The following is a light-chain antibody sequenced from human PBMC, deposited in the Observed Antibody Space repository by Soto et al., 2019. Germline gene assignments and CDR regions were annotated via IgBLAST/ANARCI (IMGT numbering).Light chain of an antibody. V-gene: IGLV2-14*01. Sequence: QSALTQPASVSGSPGQSITISCTGTSSDVGGYNYVSWYQQHPGKAPKLMIYDVNTRPSGVSNRFSGSKSGNTASLTISRLQAEDEADYYCSSYTSSISFGGGTKLTVL. CDR1: SSDVGGYNY. CDR3: SSYTSSIS. J-gene: IGLJ2*01. CDR2: DVN.